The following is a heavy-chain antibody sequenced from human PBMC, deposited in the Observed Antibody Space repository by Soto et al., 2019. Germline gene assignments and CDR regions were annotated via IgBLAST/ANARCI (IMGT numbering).Heavy chain of an antibody. Sequence: SVKVSCKASGGTFSSYTISWVRQAPGQGLEWMGRIIPILGIANYAQKFQGRVTITADKSTSTAYMELSSLRSEDTAVYYCARGYCSGGSCYSRVGYYYYYMDVWGKGTTVTVSS. J-gene: IGHJ6*03. V-gene: IGHV1-69*02. CDR3: ARGYCSGGSCYSRVGYYYYYMDV. D-gene: IGHD2-15*01. CDR2: IIPILGIA. CDR1: GGTFSSYT.